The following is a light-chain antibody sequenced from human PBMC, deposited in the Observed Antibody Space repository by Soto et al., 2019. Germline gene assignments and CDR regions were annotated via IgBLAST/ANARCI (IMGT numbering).Light chain of an antibody. CDR1: HRLLHSNGYNY. V-gene: IGKV2-28*01. J-gene: IGKJ4*01. CDR3: MQALQTPLT. CDR2: LGS. Sequence: DMVRAESPLCVPVSAGQPTSISCSSSHRLLHSNGYNYLDCYLQKPGQSPQLLIYLGSNRASGVPDRFSGSGSGTDFTLKISRVEAEDVGVYYCMQALQTPLTFGGGTKVDIK.